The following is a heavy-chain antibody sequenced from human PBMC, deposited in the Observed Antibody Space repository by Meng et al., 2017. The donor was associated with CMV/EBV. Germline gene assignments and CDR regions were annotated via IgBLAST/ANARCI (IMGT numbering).Heavy chain of an antibody. CDR1: GGSISSGDYY. CDR2: IYYSGST. D-gene: IGHD2-2*01. V-gene: IGHV4-30-4*08. Sequence: QVPLQASAPGLVTPSHPLSLTCTVSGGSISSGDYYWSWIRQPPGKGLEWIGYIYYSGSTYYNPSLKSRVTISVDTSKNQFSLKLSSVTAADTAVYYCARVGRTSCYDYWGQGTLVTVSS. J-gene: IGHJ4*02. CDR3: ARVGRTSCYDY.